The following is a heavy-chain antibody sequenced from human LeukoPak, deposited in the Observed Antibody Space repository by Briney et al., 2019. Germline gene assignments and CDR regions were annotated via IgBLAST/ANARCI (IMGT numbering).Heavy chain of an antibody. Sequence: GASVKVSCKASGYTFTSYGISWVRQAPGQGREGMGWISAYNGNTNYAQKLQGRLTMTTDTSTRTAYMELRSLSSGDTALYYCAREVTIFGVVISFPDYWGQGTLVTASS. V-gene: IGHV1-18*01. CDR3: AREVTIFGVVISFPDY. J-gene: IGHJ4*02. D-gene: IGHD3-3*01. CDR2: ISAYNGNT. CDR1: GYTFTSYG.